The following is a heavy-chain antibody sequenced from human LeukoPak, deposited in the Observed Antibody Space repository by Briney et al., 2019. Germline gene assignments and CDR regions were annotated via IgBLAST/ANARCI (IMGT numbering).Heavy chain of an antibody. CDR1: GFTFSSYA. V-gene: IGHV3-23*01. Sequence: PGASLRLSCAASGFTFSSYAMNWVRQAPGKGLQWVSALSGSGAKTYYADSVKGRFTISRDNSKHTLYLQMNRLRAEDTAVYYCAKDQGSYGMDVWGQGTTVTVSS. CDR3: AKDQGSYGMDV. J-gene: IGHJ6*02. CDR2: LSGSGAKT.